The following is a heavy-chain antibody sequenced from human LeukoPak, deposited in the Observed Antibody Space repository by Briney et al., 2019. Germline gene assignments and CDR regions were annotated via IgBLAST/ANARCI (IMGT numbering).Heavy chain of an antibody. V-gene: IGHV4-59*11. CDR3: ARFSSGCSTSSCYLTY. J-gene: IGHJ4*02. Sequence: SETLSLTCSVSGGSLSSHYWSWIRQPPGKGLELIGHIQDTGSTFYNPSLTGRVTISLDTSNNQFSLKLTSMTAADTAVYYWARFSSGCSTSSCYLTYWGQGTLVTVS. D-gene: IGHD2-2*01. CDR2: IQDTGST. CDR1: GGSLSSHY.